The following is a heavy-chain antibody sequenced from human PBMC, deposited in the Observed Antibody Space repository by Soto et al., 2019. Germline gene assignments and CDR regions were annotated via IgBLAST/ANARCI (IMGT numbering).Heavy chain of an antibody. CDR3: TTGPAMVRGVMRDY. D-gene: IGHD3-10*01. Sequence: GGSLRLSCAASGFTFSNAWMSWVRQAPGKGLEWVGRIKSKTDGGTTDYAAPVKGRFTISRDDSKNTLYLQMNSLKTEDTSVYYCTTGPAMVRGVMRDYWGQGTLVTVSS. CDR2: IKSKTDGGTT. V-gene: IGHV3-15*01. CDR1: GFTFSNAW. J-gene: IGHJ4*02.